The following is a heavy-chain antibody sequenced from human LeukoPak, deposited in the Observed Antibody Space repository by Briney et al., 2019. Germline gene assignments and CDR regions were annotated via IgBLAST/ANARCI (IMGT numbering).Heavy chain of an antibody. J-gene: IGHJ4*02. CDR1: GGSISSSSYY. Sequence: PSETLSLTCTVSGGSISSSSYYWGWIRQPPGKGLEWIGSFYYSGSTYYNPSLKSRVTISVDTSKNQFSLKLSSVTAADTAVYYCARHENTAMVTVSFDYWGQGTLVTVSS. D-gene: IGHD5-18*01. CDR2: FYYSGST. CDR3: ARHENTAMVTVSFDY. V-gene: IGHV4-39*01.